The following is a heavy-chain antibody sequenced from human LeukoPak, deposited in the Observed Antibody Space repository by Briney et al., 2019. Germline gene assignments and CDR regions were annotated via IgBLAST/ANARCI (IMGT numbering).Heavy chain of an antibody. CDR1: GYTFTGYY. D-gene: IGHD6-25*01. CDR2: INPNTGGT. J-gene: IGHJ5*02. V-gene: IGHV1-2*02. Sequence: ASVKVSCKASGYTFTGYYMHWVRQAPGQGLEWMGWINPNTGGTNYAQKFQGRVTMTRGTSISTAYMELSRLRSGDTAVYYCAREDRAAGENWFDPWGQGTLVTVSS. CDR3: AREDRAAGENWFDP.